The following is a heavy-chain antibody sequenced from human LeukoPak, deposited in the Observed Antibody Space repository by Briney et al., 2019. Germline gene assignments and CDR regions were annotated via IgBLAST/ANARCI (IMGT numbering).Heavy chain of an antibody. J-gene: IGHJ4*02. V-gene: IGHV3-33*01. CDR3: ARDAPGWDSSGRYYFDY. CDR1: GFTFSSYG. CDR2: IWYDGSNK. D-gene: IGHD6-19*01. Sequence: GGSLRLSCAASGFTFSSYGMHWVRQAPGKGLEWVAVIWYDGSNKYYADSVKGRFTISRDNSKNTLYLQMNSLRAEDTAVYYCARDAPGWDSSGRYYFDYWGQGTLVTVSS.